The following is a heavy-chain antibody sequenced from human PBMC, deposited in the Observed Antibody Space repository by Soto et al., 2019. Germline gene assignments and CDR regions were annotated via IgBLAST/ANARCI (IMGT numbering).Heavy chain of an antibody. Sequence: GGSLRLSCAASGFTFSSYAMSWVRQAPGKGLEWVSAISGSGGSTYYADSVKGRFTISRDNSKNTLYLQMNSLRAEDTAGYYCAIRGATTVTNWFDLWGQGTLVTVSS. CDR2: ISGSGGST. D-gene: IGHD4-17*01. CDR3: AIRGATTVTNWFDL. V-gene: IGHV3-23*01. J-gene: IGHJ5*02. CDR1: GFTFSSYA.